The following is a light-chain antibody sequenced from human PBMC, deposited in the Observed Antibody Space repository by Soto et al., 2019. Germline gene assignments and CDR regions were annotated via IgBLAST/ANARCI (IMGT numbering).Light chain of an antibody. CDR2: NAS. CDR1: QGIRND. CDR3: QQARSFPLT. Sequence: DIQLTQSPSFLSASVGDRVTITCLASQGIRNDLGWYQQKPGRAPKLLIYNASSLQNGAPSRFTGSGSGTDFTLTITSLQPDDTAIYYCQQARSFPLTFGGGTKVDIK. J-gene: IGKJ4*01. V-gene: IGKV1-17*01.